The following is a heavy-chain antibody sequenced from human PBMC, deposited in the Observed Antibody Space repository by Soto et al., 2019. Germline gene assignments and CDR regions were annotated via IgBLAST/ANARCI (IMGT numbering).Heavy chain of an antibody. D-gene: IGHD4-17*01. CDR3: ARDPLPATVTQGLPSAD. J-gene: IGHJ4*02. Sequence: QVQLVQSGAEVKKPGASVKVSCKASGYTFTSYAMHWVRQAPGQRLEWMGWINAGNGNTKYSQKFQGRVTITRDTSASTAYMELSSLRSEDTAVYYCARDPLPATVTQGLPSADWGQGTLVTDSS. CDR1: GYTFTSYA. V-gene: IGHV1-3*01. CDR2: INAGNGNT.